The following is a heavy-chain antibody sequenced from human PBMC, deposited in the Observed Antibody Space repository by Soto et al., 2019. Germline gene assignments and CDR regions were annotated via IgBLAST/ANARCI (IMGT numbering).Heavy chain of an antibody. Sequence: SVKVSCKASGGTFRTFAISWVRQAPGQGPEWMGGIIPVFGTPNYAQKFQGRVTITADESTSTAYMELSSLRSEDTAVYYCARGGSTMVRGPLVYGLDVWGQGTTVTVSS. CDR2: IIPVFGTP. CDR1: GGTFRTFA. CDR3: ARGGSTMVRGPLVYGLDV. J-gene: IGHJ6*02. D-gene: IGHD3-10*01. V-gene: IGHV1-69*13.